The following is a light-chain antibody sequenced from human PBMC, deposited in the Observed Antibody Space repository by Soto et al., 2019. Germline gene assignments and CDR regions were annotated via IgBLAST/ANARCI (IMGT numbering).Light chain of an antibody. V-gene: IGLV1-47*02. J-gene: IGLJ3*02. CDR2: NID. Sequence: QSAVTQPSSASGTPGQRVIISCSGSSSNIGDNYVYWYRQLPGMAPKLLIYNIDQRPSGVPDRFSGSKSGTSASLAISGLRSEDEADYICATWDDSLSAWVFGGGTKLTVL. CDR1: SSNIGDNY. CDR3: ATWDDSLSAWV.